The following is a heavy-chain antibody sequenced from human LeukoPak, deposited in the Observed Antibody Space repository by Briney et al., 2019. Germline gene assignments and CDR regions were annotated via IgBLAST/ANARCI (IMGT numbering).Heavy chain of an antibody. D-gene: IGHD5-12*01. V-gene: IGHV1-18*01. J-gene: IGHJ6*03. CDR2: ISAYNGNT. CDR1: GYTFTSYG. Sequence: ASVKVSFTASGYTFTSYGISWVRQAPGQGHEWMGWISAYNGNTNYAQKLQGRVTMTTDTSTSTAYMELRSLRSDDTAVYYCARDQVATIDFYYYYYMDVWGKGTTVTVSS. CDR3: ARDQVATIDFYYYYYMDV.